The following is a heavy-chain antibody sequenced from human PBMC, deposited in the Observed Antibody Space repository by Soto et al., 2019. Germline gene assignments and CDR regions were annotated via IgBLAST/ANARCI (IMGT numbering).Heavy chain of an antibody. CDR1: GGSISRSY. D-gene: IGHD3-22*01. CDR2: IYYTGST. J-gene: IGHJ4*02. Sequence: LSLPCTVSGGSISRSYWSWIRQPPGTGLEWIGYIYYTGSTNYNPSLKSRVTISLDTSKNQFSLKLSSVTAADTAVYYCARTLGDSRGYQYYFDYWGQGTLVTVSS. CDR3: ARTLGDSRGYQYYFDY. V-gene: IGHV4-59*01.